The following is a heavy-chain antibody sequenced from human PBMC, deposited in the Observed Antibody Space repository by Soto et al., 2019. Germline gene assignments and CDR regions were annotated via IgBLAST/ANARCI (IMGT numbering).Heavy chain of an antibody. J-gene: IGHJ4*02. V-gene: IGHV1-69*13. Sequence: SVKVSCKASGCTFSSYAISWVRQAPGQGLEWMGGIIPIFGTANYAQKFQGRVTITADESTSTAYMELSSLRSEDTAVYYCARALERTTIYFDYWGQGTLVTVSS. D-gene: IGHD1-1*01. CDR3: ARALERTTIYFDY. CDR2: IIPIFGTA. CDR1: GCTFSSYA.